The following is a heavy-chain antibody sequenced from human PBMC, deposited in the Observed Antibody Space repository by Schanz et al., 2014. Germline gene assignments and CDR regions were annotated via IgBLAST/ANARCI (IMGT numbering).Heavy chain of an antibody. V-gene: IGHV3-23*01. D-gene: IGHD5-12*01. CDR1: GFTFSSYS. Sequence: EVHLLESGGGLVPPGGSLRLSCAASGFTFSSYSMNWVRQAPGKGLEWVSAISGGGGTTYYTDSVKGRFTISRDNSKSTLYLQMNSLRAEDTAVYYCARKVVATIGGYYDNWGQGTLVIVSS. CDR3: ARKVVATIGGYYDN. J-gene: IGHJ4*02. CDR2: ISGGGGTT.